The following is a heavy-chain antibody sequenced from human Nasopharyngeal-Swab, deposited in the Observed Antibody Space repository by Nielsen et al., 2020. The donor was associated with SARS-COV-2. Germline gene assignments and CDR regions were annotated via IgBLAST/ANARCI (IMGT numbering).Heavy chain of an antibody. D-gene: IGHD1-26*01. J-gene: IGHJ4*02. CDR2: ISSSSSTS. CDR1: GFTISTNG. CDR3: ARDVGIVGATRDN. Sequence: GGSLRLYCVASGFTISTNGMNWVREAPGKGLEGVAYISSSSSTSYYADSVKGRFTISRDNPKNSLYLQMNSLRDEDTAVYYCARDVGIVGATRDNWGQGTLVTVSS. V-gene: IGHV3-48*02.